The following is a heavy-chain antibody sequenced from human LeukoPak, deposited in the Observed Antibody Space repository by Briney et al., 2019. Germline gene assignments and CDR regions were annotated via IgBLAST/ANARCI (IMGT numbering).Heavy chain of an antibody. V-gene: IGHV4-4*07. D-gene: IGHD6-19*01. Sequence: SETLSLTCTVSGGSISSYYWSWIRQPAGKGLEWIGRIYTSGSTNHNPSLKNRVTFSVDTSKNQFSLNLSSVTAADTAVYYCARGYTSGWSPALDIWGQGTMVTVSS. J-gene: IGHJ3*02. CDR2: IYTSGST. CDR3: ARGYTSGWSPALDI. CDR1: GGSISSYY.